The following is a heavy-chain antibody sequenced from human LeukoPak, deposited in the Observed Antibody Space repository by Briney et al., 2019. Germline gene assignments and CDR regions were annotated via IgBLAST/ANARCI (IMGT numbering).Heavy chain of an antibody. V-gene: IGHV3-23*01. CDR2: ISGSGGSGSGGNT. CDR1: GGSFSGYY. J-gene: IGHJ3*02. Sequence: ETLSLTCVVYGGSFSGYYWSWVRQAPGKGLEWVSAISGSGGSGSGGNTYYADSVKGHFTISRDSSKNTLYLQMNGLRAEDTAVYYCAKVQDGIFGVVTDAFDIWGQGTMVTVSS. CDR3: AKVQDGIFGVVTDAFDI. D-gene: IGHD3-3*01.